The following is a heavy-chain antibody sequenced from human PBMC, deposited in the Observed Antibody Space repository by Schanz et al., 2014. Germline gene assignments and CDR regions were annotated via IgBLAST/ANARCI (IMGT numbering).Heavy chain of an antibody. CDR1: GFTLSNSD. D-gene: IGHD2-15*01. CDR3: ARDRGYCSGGSCLTFDS. V-gene: IGHV3-13*01. J-gene: IGHJ4*02. Sequence: EVQLVESGGGLVQPGGSLRLSCAASGFTLSNSDMHWVRQGTGKGLEWVSTIGYLGDTYYPDSVKGRFTVSRDSGQNSLYLQMNSLRAGDTAVYYCARDRGYCSGGSCLTFDSWGQGTLVNVSS. CDR2: IGYLGDT.